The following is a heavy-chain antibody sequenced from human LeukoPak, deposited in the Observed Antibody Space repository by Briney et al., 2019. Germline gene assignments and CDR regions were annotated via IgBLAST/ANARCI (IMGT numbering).Heavy chain of an antibody. CDR3: AKDNSEGDYDMLTGYYTSFVDY. Sequence: GGSLRLSCAASGFTFSSYAMSWVRQAPGKGLEWVSAISGSGGSTYYADSVKGRFTISRDNSKNTLYLQMNSLRAEDTAVYYCAKDNSEGDYDMLTGYYTSFVDYWGQGTLVTVSS. V-gene: IGHV3-23*01. D-gene: IGHD3-9*01. CDR2: ISGSGGST. CDR1: GFTFSSYA. J-gene: IGHJ4*02.